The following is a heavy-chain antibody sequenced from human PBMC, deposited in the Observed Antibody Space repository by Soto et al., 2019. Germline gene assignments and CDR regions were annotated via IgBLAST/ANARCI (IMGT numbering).Heavy chain of an antibody. CDR1: GFTFSNYA. J-gene: IGHJ4*02. D-gene: IGHD2-2*01. V-gene: IGHV3-23*01. Sequence: GGSLRLSCAASGFTFSNYAMSRVRQAPGKGLEWVSSITNSGGDTHYADSVKGRFTISRDNSKATLSLQMNGLRAEDTAVYYCAKRQVYQFHSWGQGFLVTVSS. CDR3: AKRQVYQFHS. CDR2: ITNSGGDT.